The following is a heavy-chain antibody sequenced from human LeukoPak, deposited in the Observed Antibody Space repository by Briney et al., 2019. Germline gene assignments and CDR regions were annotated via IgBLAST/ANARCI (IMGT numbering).Heavy chain of an antibody. Sequence: PSETLSLTCTVSSGYFMSNYYWTWIRQSPGKGLEWIGYIAYINSSGRTNYNPSLKSRISISIDTSKNQFSLNLSSVTAADTAMYYCARPARYCSGGSLNPDWYFDLWASGNRVTVSS. J-gene: IGHJ2*01. D-gene: IGHD2-15*01. CDR1: SGYFMSNYY. V-gene: IGHV4-4*08. CDR3: ARPARYCSGGSLNPDWYFDL. CDR2: IAYINSSGRT.